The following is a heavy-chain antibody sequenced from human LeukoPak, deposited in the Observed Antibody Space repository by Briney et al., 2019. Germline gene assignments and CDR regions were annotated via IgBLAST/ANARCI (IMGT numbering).Heavy chain of an antibody. D-gene: IGHD3-16*01. Sequence: GGSLRLSCAASEFTFSNYGMHWVRQAPGKGLEWVAFIRYDESNEYYADSVKDRFTISRDNSKNTLYLQMNSLRADDTAVYYCVKDSSWMGEYYFDYWGQGTLVTVSS. CDR2: IRYDESNE. V-gene: IGHV3-30*02. CDR3: VKDSSWMGEYYFDY. CDR1: EFTFSNYG. J-gene: IGHJ4*02.